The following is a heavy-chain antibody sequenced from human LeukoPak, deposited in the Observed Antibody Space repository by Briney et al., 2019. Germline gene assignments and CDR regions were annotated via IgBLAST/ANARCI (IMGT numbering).Heavy chain of an antibody. CDR3: ARSKRDTAMDYAEYYFDY. CDR1: GGTFSSYA. J-gene: IGHJ4*02. V-gene: IGHV1-69*13. CDR2: IIPIFGTA. D-gene: IGHD5-18*01. Sequence: EAPVKVSCKASGGTFSSYAISWVRQAPGQGLEWMGGIIPIFGTANYAQKFQGRVTITADESTSTAYMELSSLRSEDTAVYYCARSKRDTAMDYAEYYFDYWGQGTLVTVSS.